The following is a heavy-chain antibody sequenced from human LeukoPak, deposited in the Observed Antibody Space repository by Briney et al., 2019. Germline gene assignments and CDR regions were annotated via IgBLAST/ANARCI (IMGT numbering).Heavy chain of an antibody. CDR3: ARGLSDTAMPRSHYYYYYMDV. Sequence: SETLSLTCTVSGGSISSYYWSWIRQPPGKGLAWIGYIYYSGSTNYNPSLKSRVTISVDTSKNQFSLKLSSVTAADTAVYYCARGLSDTAMPRSHYYYYYMDVWGKGTTVTVSS. D-gene: IGHD5-18*01. CDR1: GGSISSYY. J-gene: IGHJ6*03. V-gene: IGHV4-59*01. CDR2: IYYSGST.